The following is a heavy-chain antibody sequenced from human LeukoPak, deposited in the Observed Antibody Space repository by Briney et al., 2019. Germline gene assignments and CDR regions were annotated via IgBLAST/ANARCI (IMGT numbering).Heavy chain of an antibody. CDR3: AREGGATFDY. CDR1: GGSVSSGSYY. J-gene: IGHJ4*02. CDR2: IYYNGST. Sequence: SETLSLTCTVSGGSVSSGSYYWSWIRQPPGKGLEWIGYIYYNGSTNYNPSLKSRVTISVDTSKNQFSLKLSSVTAADTAVYYCAREGGATFDYWGQGTLVTVSS. D-gene: IGHD1-26*01. V-gene: IGHV4-61*01.